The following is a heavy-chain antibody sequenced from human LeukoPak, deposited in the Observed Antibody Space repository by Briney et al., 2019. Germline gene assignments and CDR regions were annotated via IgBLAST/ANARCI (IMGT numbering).Heavy chain of an antibody. CDR1: GGSISSYY. D-gene: IGHD1-26*01. CDR2: IYYSGST. V-gene: IGHV4-59*01. J-gene: IGHJ5*02. Sequence: SETLSVTCTVSGGSISSYYWSWIRQPPGKGLEWIGYIYYSGSTNYNPSLKSRVTISVDTSKNQFSLKLSSVTAADTAVYYCARGENSGSYYHWFDPWGQGTLVTVSS. CDR3: ARGENSGSYYHWFDP.